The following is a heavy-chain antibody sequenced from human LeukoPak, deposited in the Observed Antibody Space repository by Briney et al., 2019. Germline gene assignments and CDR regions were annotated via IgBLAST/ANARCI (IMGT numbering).Heavy chain of an antibody. V-gene: IGHV3-23*01. CDR2: ISGSGGST. CDR3: AKDLKSTVSVSAFDI. Sequence: GGSLRLSCAASGFTFSSYAMSWVCQAPGKGLVWVSAISGSGGSTYYADSVKGRFTISRDNSKNTLYLQMNSLRAEDTAVYYCAKDLKSTVSVSAFDIWGQGTMVTVSS. J-gene: IGHJ3*02. CDR1: GFTFSSYA. D-gene: IGHD4-17*01.